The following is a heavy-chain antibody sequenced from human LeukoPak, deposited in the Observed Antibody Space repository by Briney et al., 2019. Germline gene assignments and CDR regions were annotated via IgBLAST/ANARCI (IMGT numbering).Heavy chain of an antibody. CDR2: IYYSGST. CDR3: ARGEVVTAEFDY. V-gene: IGHV4-61*01. J-gene: IGHJ4*02. CDR1: GGPVSSGSYY. Sequence: SETLSLTCTVSGGPVSSGSYYWSWIRQPPGKGLEWIGYIYYSGSTNYNPSLKSRVTISVDTSKNQFSLKLSSVTAADTAVYYCARGEVVTAEFDYWGQGTLVTVSS. D-gene: IGHD2-21*02.